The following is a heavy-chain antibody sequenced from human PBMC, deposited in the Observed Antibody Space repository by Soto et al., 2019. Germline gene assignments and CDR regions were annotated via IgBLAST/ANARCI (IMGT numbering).Heavy chain of an antibody. V-gene: IGHV4-59*01. CDR2: IYYSGST. CDR1: GGSISNYY. D-gene: IGHD3-22*01. J-gene: IGHJ5*02. Sequence: SETLSLTCIVSGGSISNYYWSWIRQPPGKGLEWIGYIYYSGSTNYNPSLASRVTISVDTSKNQFSLKLSSVTAADTAVYYCARDLRYYYDSSGYYRNWFDPWGQGTLVTVSS. CDR3: ARDLRYYYDSSGYYRNWFDP.